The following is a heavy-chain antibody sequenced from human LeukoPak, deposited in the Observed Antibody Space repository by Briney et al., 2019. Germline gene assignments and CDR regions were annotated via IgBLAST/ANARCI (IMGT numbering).Heavy chain of an antibody. CDR3: AREGILAYSGRSTSSYAFDI. J-gene: IGHJ3*02. CDR2: IYYSGGT. V-gene: IGHV4-59*01. CDR1: GGSISSYY. D-gene: IGHD1-26*01. Sequence: SETLSLTCTVSGGSISSYYWNWIRQPPGKGLQWIGYIYYSGGTNYNPSLKSRVTISVDTSKNQFSLKLSSVTAADTAVYYCAREGILAYSGRSTSSYAFDIWGQGTMVTVSS.